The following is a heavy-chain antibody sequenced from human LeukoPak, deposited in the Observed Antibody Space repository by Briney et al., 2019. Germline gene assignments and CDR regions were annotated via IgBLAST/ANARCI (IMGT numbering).Heavy chain of an antibody. D-gene: IGHD3-10*01. CDR1: GFTVSNNY. V-gene: IGHV4-39*01. CDR2: IYYSGTT. CDR3: ARSPRGSGSSTLLGVAFDV. J-gene: IGHJ3*01. Sequence: PGGSLRLSCAASGFTVSNNYMTWVRQAPGKGLEWIGTIYYSGTTYYNPSFKSRVTISVDTSKNQFSLRLTSVSAEDTAVYYCARSPRGSGSSTLLGVAFDVWGHGTKVTVSS.